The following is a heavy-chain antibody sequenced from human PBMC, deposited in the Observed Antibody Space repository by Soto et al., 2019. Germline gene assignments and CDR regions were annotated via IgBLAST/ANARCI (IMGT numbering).Heavy chain of an antibody. D-gene: IGHD6-19*01. J-gene: IGHJ4*02. V-gene: IGHV3-33*01. Sequence: QVQLVESGGGVVQPGRSLRLSCAASGFTFSSYGMHWVRQAPGKGREWVAVIWYDGSNKYYADSVKGRFTISRDNSKNTLDLEMNSLGAEDTAVYYCARDHQWLADSWGQGTLVTVSS. CDR3: ARDHQWLADS. CDR2: IWYDGSNK. CDR1: GFTFSSYG.